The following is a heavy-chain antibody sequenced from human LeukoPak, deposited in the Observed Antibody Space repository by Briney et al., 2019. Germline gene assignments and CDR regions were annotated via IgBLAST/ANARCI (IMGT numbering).Heavy chain of an antibody. D-gene: IGHD3-10*01. J-gene: IGHJ5*02. CDR1: GFIFTSLG. CDR2: ITHGGQI. CDR3: ARDDRYGSGTLGKRFDP. Sequence: PGGSLRLSCVASGFIFTSLGMNWVRQAPGKGLEWVSSITHGGQIYYADSVKGRFTISRDNTKNSVYLQMDNLRDDATAVYFCARDDRYGSGTLGKRFDPWGQGTLVSVSS. V-gene: IGHV3-21*01.